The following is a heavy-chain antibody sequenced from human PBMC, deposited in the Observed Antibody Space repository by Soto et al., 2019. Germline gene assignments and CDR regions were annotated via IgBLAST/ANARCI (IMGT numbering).Heavy chain of an antibody. CDR1: GFTFSSYG. V-gene: IGHV3-33*01. CDR3: ARVRSPDTAMYYGMDV. J-gene: IGHJ6*02. D-gene: IGHD5-18*01. CDR2: IWYDGSNK. Sequence: LRLSCAASGFTFSSYGMHWVRQAPGKGLEWVAVIWYDGSNKYYADSVKGRFTISRDNSKNTLYLQMNSLRAEDTAVYYCARVRSPDTAMYYGMDVWGQGTTVTVSS.